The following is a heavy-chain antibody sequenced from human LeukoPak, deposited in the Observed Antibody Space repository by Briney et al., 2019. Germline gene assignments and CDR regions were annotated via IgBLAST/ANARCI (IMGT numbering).Heavy chain of an antibody. CDR2: ISGSGGST. CDR3: ARDLAVYYDYVWGSYRPPGY. J-gene: IGHJ4*02. D-gene: IGHD3-16*02. Sequence: GGSLRLSCAASGFTFSSYAMSWVRQAPGKGLEWVSAISGSGGSTYYADSVKGRFTISRDNSKNTLYLQMNSLRAEDTAVYYCARDLAVYYDYVWGSYRPPGYWGQGTLVTVSS. V-gene: IGHV3-23*01. CDR1: GFTFSSYA.